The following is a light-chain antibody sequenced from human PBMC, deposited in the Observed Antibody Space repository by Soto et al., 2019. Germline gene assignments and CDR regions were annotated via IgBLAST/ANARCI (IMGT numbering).Light chain of an antibody. CDR1: QVISSW. Sequence: DIQMTQSTSSVSASVGDRVTITCRASQVISSWLAWYQQKPGKAPNLLIHTASSLQSGVPSRFSGSGSGTDFTLTILSFQPEDFATYYCQQANRFPLTFGGGTKVEIK. J-gene: IGKJ4*01. CDR3: QQANRFPLT. V-gene: IGKV1-12*01. CDR2: TAS.